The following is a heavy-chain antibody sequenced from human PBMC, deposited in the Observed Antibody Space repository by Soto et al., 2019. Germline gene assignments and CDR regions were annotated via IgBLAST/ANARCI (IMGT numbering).Heavy chain of an antibody. CDR3: AKDRELLWFGESYYYYYMDV. CDR2: ISSSGVSS. J-gene: IGHJ6*03. CDR1: GFTFTSYA. V-gene: IGHV3-23*01. D-gene: IGHD3-10*01. Sequence: EVQLLESGGGLVQPGGSLRLSCAASGFTFTSYAMSWVRQAPGKGLEWVSAISSSGVSSYSADSVKGPFTISRDNSNNTLHLHMNTLRAEDTAVYYSAKDRELLWFGESYYYYYMDVWGKGTKVTVSS.